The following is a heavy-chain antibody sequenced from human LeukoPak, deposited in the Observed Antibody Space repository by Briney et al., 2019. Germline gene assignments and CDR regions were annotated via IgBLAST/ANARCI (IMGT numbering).Heavy chain of an antibody. CDR1: GGSSTNYY. CDR3: ARRGSAGSTWYHFDC. CDR2: VDYSGGT. V-gene: IGHV4-59*12. J-gene: IGHJ4*02. Sequence: SETLSLTCTVSGGSSTNYYWNWIRQPPGKELEWIGYVDYSGGTSYNPSLKSRVTISVDTSKNQFSLRLTSVTAADTAVYYCARRGSAGSTWYHFDCWGKGTLVTVSS. D-gene: IGHD6-13*01.